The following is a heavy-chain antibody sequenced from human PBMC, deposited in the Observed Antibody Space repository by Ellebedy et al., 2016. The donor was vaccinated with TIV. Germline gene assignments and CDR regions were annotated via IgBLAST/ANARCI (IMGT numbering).Heavy chain of an antibody. Sequence: GESLKISCAASGFTFSGSAMHWVRQASGKGLEWVGHIRSKANNYATAYAASVKGRFTISRDDSKNTAYLQMNSLKTEDTAVYYCARDQTAMTTVTLFDYWGQGTLVTVSS. CDR2: IRSKANNYAT. CDR3: ARDQTAMTTVTLFDY. D-gene: IGHD4-17*01. J-gene: IGHJ4*02. CDR1: GFTFSGSA. V-gene: IGHV3-73*01.